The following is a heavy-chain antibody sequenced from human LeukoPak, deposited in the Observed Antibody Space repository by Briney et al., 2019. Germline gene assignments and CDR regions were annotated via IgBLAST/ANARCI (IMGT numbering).Heavy chain of an antibody. V-gene: IGHV4-34*01. Sequence: SETLSLTCAVYGGSFSGYYWSWIRQPPGKGLEWIGEINHSGSTNYNPSLKSRVTISVDTSKNQFSLKLSSVTAADTAVYYCATPGWVAATQRRSKTTTQRRYFQHWGQGTLVTVSS. J-gene: IGHJ1*01. D-gene: IGHD2-15*01. CDR2: INHSGST. CDR3: ATPGWVAATQRRSKTTTQRRYFQH. CDR1: GGSFSGYY.